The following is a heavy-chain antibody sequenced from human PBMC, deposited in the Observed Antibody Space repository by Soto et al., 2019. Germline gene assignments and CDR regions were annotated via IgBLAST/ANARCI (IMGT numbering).Heavy chain of an antibody. D-gene: IGHD2-2*02. CDR3: ARGSSTSCYRSCNWFDP. CDR2: INPNSGGT. J-gene: IGHJ5*02. CDR1: GYTFTGYY. Sequence: RASVKVSCKASGYTFTGYYMHWVRQAPGQGLEWMGWINPNSGGTNYAQKFQGWVTMTRDTSISTAYMELSRLRSDDTAVYYCARGSSTSCYRSCNWFDPWGQGXLVTVSS. V-gene: IGHV1-2*04.